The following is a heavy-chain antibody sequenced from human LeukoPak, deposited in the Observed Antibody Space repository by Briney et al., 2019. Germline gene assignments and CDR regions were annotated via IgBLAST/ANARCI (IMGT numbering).Heavy chain of an antibody. V-gene: IGHV3-21*01. D-gene: IGHD2-15*01. CDR3: ASLGYCSGSTCYGMDV. CDR1: GFTFSTYS. J-gene: IGHJ6*02. CDR2: ISSSGGDM. Sequence: PGGSLRLSCAASGFTFSTYSMSWVRQAPGKGLEWVSSISSSGGDMYYTASLKGRFTISRDNAKNSLSLQMNSLTGEDTAVYYCASLGYCSGSTCYGMDVWAKGPRSPSP.